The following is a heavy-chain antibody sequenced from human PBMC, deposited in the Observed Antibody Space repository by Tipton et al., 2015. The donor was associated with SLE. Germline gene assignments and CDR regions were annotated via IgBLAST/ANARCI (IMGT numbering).Heavy chain of an antibody. D-gene: IGHD1-26*01. CDR1: GDSITSFNQY. J-gene: IGHJ3*01. CDR2: LYHSGDT. Sequence: LRLSCTVSGDSITSFNQYWGWIRQPPGRRLEYLASLYHSGDTYYNPSLRSRLTISMDTSKNQFSLRLSSVTAADTAVYYCTRGLYGGSSVWGQGTMVTVSS. CDR3: TRGLYGGSSV. V-gene: IGHV4-39*07.